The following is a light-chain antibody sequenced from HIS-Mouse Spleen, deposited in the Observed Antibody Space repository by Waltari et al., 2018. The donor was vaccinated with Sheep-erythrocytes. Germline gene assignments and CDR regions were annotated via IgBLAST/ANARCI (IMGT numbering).Light chain of an antibody. V-gene: IGLV4-69*01. CDR2: LNSDGSH. CDR3: QTWGTGIHVV. Sequence: QLVLTQSPSASSSLGASVKPTCTLTSGHSSYHIACHHQQPEQGPRSLMKLNSDGSHSKGDGIPDRFSGSSSGAERYLTISSLQSEDEADYYCQTWGTGIHVVFGGGTKLTVL. J-gene: IGLJ2*01. CDR1: SGHSSYH.